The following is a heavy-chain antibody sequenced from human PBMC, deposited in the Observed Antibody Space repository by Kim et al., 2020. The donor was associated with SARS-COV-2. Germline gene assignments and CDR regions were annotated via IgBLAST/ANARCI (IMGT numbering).Heavy chain of an antibody. Sequence: SETLSLTCTVSGGSISSYYWSWIRQPPGKGLEWIGYIYYSGSTNYNPSLKSRVTISVDTSKNQFSLKLSSVTAADTAVYYCARDTSSYCSSTSCHSRPNYYYYYGMDVWGQGTTVTVSS. CDR2: IYYSGST. V-gene: IGHV4-59*01. D-gene: IGHD2-2*01. CDR1: GGSISSYY. CDR3: ARDTSSYCSSTSCHSRPNYYYYYGMDV. J-gene: IGHJ6*02.